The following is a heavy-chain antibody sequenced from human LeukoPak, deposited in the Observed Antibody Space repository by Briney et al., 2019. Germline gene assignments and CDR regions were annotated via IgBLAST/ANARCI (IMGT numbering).Heavy chain of an antibody. D-gene: IGHD4-23*01. Sequence: PSETLSLTCTVSGGSLSSYYWSWVRQPPGKGLEWIGYIYYSESNNYSPCLKSRVTISIDTYKNQFSLKLSSVTAADRAVYYWARDSVVTRAIDYWGQGTLVTVSS. V-gene: IGHV4-59*01. J-gene: IGHJ4*02. CDR3: ARDSVVTRAIDY. CDR1: GGSLSSYY. CDR2: IYYSESN.